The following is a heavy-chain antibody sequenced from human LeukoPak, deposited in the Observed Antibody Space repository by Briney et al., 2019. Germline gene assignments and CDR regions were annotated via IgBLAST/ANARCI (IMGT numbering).Heavy chain of an antibody. J-gene: IGHJ4*02. V-gene: IGHV4-59*01. CDR3: AQYNPDTAMVAFGY. D-gene: IGHD5-18*01. CDR1: GGSISSYY. CDR2: IYYSGST. Sequence: SETLSLTCTVSGGSISSYYWSWIRQPPGRGLEWIGYIYYSGSTKYNPSLKSRVTISVDTSKNQFSLKLSSVTAADTAVYYCAQYNPDTAMVAFGYWGQGTLVTVSS.